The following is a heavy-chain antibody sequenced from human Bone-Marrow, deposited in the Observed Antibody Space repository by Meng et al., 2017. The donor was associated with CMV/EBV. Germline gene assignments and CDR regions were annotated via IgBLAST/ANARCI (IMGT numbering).Heavy chain of an antibody. J-gene: IGHJ6*02. CDR2: MNPNSGNT. CDR1: GYTFTSYD. D-gene: IGHD3-16*01. CDR3: ARFVSYMITFGGVYYYGMAV. V-gene: IGHV1-8*01. Sequence: ASVKVSCKASGYTFTSYDINWVRQATGQGLEWMGWMNPNSGNTGYAQKFQGRVTMTRNTSISTAYMELSSLRSEDTAVYYCARFVSYMITFGGVYYYGMAVWGQGHTV.